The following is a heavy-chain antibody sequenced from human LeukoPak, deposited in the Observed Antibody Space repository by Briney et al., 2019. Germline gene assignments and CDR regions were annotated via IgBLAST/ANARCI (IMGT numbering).Heavy chain of an antibody. D-gene: IGHD2-15*01. CDR2: IYYSGST. CDR3: ARMVVAAFDDY. V-gene: IGHV4-39*01. Sequence: SETLSLTCTVSGGSISSSSYYWCWIRQPPGKGLEWIGSIYYSGSTYYNPSLKSRVTISVDTSKNQFSLKLSSVTAADTAVYYCARMVVAAFDDYWGQGTLVTVSS. CDR1: GGSISSSSYY. J-gene: IGHJ4*02.